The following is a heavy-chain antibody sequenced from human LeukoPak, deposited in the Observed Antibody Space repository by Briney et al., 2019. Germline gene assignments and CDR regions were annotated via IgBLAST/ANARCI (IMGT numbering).Heavy chain of an antibody. CDR3: AKDRRELPAFDY. CDR1: GFTFSSYG. CDR2: ISYDGSNK. V-gene: IGHV3-30*18. Sequence: PGGSLRLSCAASGFTFSSYGMHWVRQAPGKGLEWVAVISYDGSNKYYADSVKGRFTISRDNSKNTLYLQMNSLRAEDTAVYYCAKDRRELPAFDYWRQGTLVTVSS. D-gene: IGHD1-26*01. J-gene: IGHJ4*02.